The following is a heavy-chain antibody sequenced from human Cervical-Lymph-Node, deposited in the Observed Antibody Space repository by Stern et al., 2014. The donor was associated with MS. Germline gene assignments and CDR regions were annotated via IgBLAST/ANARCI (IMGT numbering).Heavy chain of an antibody. Sequence: HVQLEESGGGVVQPGRSLRLSCAASGFTFSSYAMHWVRQAPGKGLEWVGVIAYDGSNKYYADSVKGRFTISRDNSKSTLYLQMNSLRAEDTAVYYCARNLPYSSSWGDYWGQGTLVTVSS. D-gene: IGHD6-13*01. V-gene: IGHV3-30-3*01. CDR2: IAYDGSNK. CDR3: ARNLPYSSSWGDY. J-gene: IGHJ4*02. CDR1: GFTFSSYA.